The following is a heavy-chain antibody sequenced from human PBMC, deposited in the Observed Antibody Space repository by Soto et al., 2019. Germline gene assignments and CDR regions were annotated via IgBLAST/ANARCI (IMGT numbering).Heavy chain of an antibody. Sequence: SVTLSLTCTVAGGNISPNYWSWIRQPPGKGLEWIGYIYYAGTTTYNPSLQSRVSISVDTSKNEVSLKLTSVTAADTAVYFCARLGAYYQAMDSWGQGTLVTSPQ. CDR2: IYYAGTT. J-gene: IGHJ1*01. D-gene: IGHD3-22*01. CDR1: GGNISPNY. CDR3: ARLGAYYQAMDS. V-gene: IGHV4-59*08.